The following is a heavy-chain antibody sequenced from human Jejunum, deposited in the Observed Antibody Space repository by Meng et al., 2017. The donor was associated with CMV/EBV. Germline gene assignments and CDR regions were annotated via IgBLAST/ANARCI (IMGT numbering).Heavy chain of an antibody. CDR3: TRDGLQYTEGSSY. CDR1: GYTFTHYG. J-gene: IGHJ4*02. CDR2: ISPYNGDT. Sequence: QVQLFQARAGGKSPGASVKASCKAFGYTFTHYGITWVRQAPGQGLEYMGWISPYNGDTNYGQNFQGRMTMTTDTSTTTAYMELRSLRSDDTAPYYCTRDGLQYTEGSSYWGQGTLVTVSS. V-gene: IGHV1-18*01. D-gene: IGHD3/OR15-3a*01.